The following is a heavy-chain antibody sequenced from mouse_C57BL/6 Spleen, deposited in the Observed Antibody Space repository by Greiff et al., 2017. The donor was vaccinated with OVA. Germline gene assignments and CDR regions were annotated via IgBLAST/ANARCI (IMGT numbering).Heavy chain of an antibody. V-gene: IGHV1-61*01. CDR1: GYTFTSYW. CDR2: IYPSDSET. Sequence: VQLQQPGAELVRPGSSVKLSCKASGYTFTSYWMDWVKQRPGQGLEWIGNIYPSDSETHYNQKFKDKATLTVDKSSSTAYVQLSSLTSEDSAVYYCARDYYGSSPYAMDYWGQGTSVTVSS. D-gene: IGHD1-1*01. CDR3: ARDYYGSSPYAMDY. J-gene: IGHJ4*01.